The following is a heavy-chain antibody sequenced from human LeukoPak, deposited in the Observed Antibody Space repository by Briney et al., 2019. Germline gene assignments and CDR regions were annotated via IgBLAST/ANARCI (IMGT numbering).Heavy chain of an antibody. CDR3: ARVFEDWFDP. J-gene: IGHJ5*02. CDR1: GGSFSGYY. V-gene: IGHV4-59*10. CDR2: IYTSGST. Sequence: SETLSLTCAVYGGSFSGYYWSWIRQPAGKGLEWIGRIYTSGSTNYNPSLKSRVTISVDTSKNQFSLKLSSVTAADTAVYYCARVFEDWFDPWGQGTLVTVSS. D-gene: IGHD3-9*01.